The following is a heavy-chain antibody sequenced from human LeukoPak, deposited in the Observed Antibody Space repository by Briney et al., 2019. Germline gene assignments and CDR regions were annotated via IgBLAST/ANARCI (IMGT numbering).Heavy chain of an antibody. Sequence: SETLSLTCAVSGGSISSHLWNWIRQTPGKGLEWLGRISYSGTTIYNPSLKSRITISVDTSKDQFFLKLSSVTAADTAVYYCARRQTEAAGYADNGNWLDPWGQGTLVTASP. CDR2: ISYSGTT. V-gene: IGHV4-59*08. CDR3: ARRQTEAAGYADNGNWLDP. CDR1: GGSISSHL. J-gene: IGHJ5*02. D-gene: IGHD5-12*01.